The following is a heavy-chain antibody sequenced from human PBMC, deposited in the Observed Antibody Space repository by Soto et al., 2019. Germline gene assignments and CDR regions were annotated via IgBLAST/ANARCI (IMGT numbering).Heavy chain of an antibody. J-gene: IGHJ5*02. D-gene: IGHD4-17*01. CDR2: IHSTRSP. CDR1: GDSVSKYY. CDR3: ARSPAYGDYANLDT. V-gene: IGHV4-4*07. Sequence: LSLTFTVSGDSVSKYYWNWIRQPAGKGLEWIGRIHSTRSPNYNPSLKSRVTMSVDTSKNQFSLKLNLTSVTAADTAVYYCARSPAYGDYANLDTWGQGTLVTV.